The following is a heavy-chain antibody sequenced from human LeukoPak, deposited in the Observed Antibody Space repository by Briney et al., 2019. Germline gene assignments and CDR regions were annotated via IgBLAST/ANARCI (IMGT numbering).Heavy chain of an antibody. Sequence: GGSLRLSCAASGFTFSNYWMGWVRQAPGKGLEWVAVIWYDGSNKYYADSVKGRFTISRDNSKNTLYLQMNSLRAEDTAVYYCARGGYSSSWEGVYWGQGTLVTVSS. V-gene: IGHV3-33*08. CDR3: ARGGYSSSWEGVY. CDR2: IWYDGSNK. J-gene: IGHJ4*02. D-gene: IGHD6-13*01. CDR1: GFTFSNYW.